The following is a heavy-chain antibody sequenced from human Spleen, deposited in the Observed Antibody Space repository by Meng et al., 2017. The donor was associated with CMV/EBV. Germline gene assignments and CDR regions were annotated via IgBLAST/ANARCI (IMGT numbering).Heavy chain of an antibody. CDR2: INPSGGST. D-gene: IGHD1-26*01. J-gene: IGHJ4*02. V-gene: IGHV1-46*01. CDR3: ARDPVGATPFDY. Sequence: QVQLVQSGAEVKKPGASVKVSCKASGYTFASYYMHWVRQAPGQGLEWMGIINPSGGSTSYAQKFQGRVTMTRDTSTSTVYMELSSLRSEDTAVYYCARDPVGATPFDYWGQGTLVTVSS. CDR1: GYTFASYY.